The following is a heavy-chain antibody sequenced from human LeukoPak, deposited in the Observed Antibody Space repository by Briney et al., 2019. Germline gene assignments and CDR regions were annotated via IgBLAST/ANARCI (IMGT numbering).Heavy chain of an antibody. CDR2: ISGSGGRT. V-gene: IGHV3-23*01. Sequence: PGGSLELSCAASGFTFSSYAMRWVRAAPGKGLEGVSAISGSGGRTYYADSVKGRFTISRDNSKNTLYLQMNSLRADDTAVYYCAKMAPRLRYFDWLPPVDYWGQGTLVTVSS. CDR3: AKMAPRLRYFDWLPPVDY. J-gene: IGHJ4*02. D-gene: IGHD3-9*01. CDR1: GFTFSSYA.